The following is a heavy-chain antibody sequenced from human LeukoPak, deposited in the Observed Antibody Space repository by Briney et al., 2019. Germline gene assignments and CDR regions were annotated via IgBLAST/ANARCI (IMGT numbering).Heavy chain of an antibody. CDR2: INHSGST. J-gene: IGHJ3*02. CDR3: TRGLTVTTLFPDAFDI. Sequence: PSETLSLTCAVYGGSFSGYYWSWIRQPPGKGLEWIGEINHSGSTNYNPSLKSRVTISVDTSKNQFSLKLSSVTAADTAVYYCTRGLTVTTLFPDAFDIWGQGTMVTVSS. CDR1: GGSFSGYY. V-gene: IGHV4-34*01. D-gene: IGHD4-17*01.